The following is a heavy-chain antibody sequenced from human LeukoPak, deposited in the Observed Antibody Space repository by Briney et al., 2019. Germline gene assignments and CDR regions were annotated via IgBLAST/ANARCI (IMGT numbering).Heavy chain of an antibody. V-gene: IGHV5-51*01. Sequence: GESLKISCKGSGYSFTSYWIGWVRQMPGKGLEWMGIIYPGDSDTRYSPSFQGQVTISADKSISTAYLQWSSLKASDTAMYYCARLHGDYTGPDYYYYGMDVWGQGTTVTVSS. CDR3: ARLHGDYTGPDYYYYGMDV. D-gene: IGHD4-17*01. CDR1: GYSFTSYW. CDR2: IYPGDSDT. J-gene: IGHJ6*02.